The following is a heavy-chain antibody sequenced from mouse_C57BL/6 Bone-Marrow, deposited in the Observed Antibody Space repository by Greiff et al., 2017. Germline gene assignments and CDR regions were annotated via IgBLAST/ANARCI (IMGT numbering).Heavy chain of an antibody. Sequence: QVQLQQPGAELVRPGTSVKVSCKASGYAFTNYLIEWVKQRPGQGLEWIGVINPGNGGTNYNEKFKGKATLTADKSSSTAYMQLSSLTSEDSAVYVGARSGGDGSLDVDYWGRGTSVTVSA. J-gene: IGHJ4*01. CDR1: GYAFTNYL. D-gene: IGHD2-13*01. CDR2: INPGNGGT. V-gene: IGHV1-54*01. CDR3: ARSGGDGSLDVDY.